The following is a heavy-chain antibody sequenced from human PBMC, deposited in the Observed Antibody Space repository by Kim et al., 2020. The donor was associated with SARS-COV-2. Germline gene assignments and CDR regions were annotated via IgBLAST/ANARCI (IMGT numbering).Heavy chain of an antibody. Sequence: GGSLRLSCAASGFTFSSYAMHWVRQAPGKGLEWVAVISYDGSNKYYADSVKGRFTISRDNSKNTLYLQMNSLRAEDTAVYYCARALRFLEWPQGYFDYWGQGTLVTVSS. CDR3: ARALRFLEWPQGYFDY. CDR2: ISYDGSNK. CDR1: GFTFSSYA. D-gene: IGHD3-3*01. J-gene: IGHJ4*02. V-gene: IGHV3-30-3*01.